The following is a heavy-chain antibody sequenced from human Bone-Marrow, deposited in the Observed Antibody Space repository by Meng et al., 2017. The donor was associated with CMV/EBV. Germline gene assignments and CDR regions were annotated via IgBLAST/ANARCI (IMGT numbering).Heavy chain of an antibody. Sequence: GSLRLSCTVSGDSISSTSNYWVWIRQPPGKGLEWIASIYYSGSTYYNPSLKSRVTISGDTSKNQFSLKLSSVTAADTAVYYCASRSPAALYYYYYYGMDVWGQGTTVTVSS. V-gene: IGHV4-39*07. CDR3: ASRSPAALYYYYYYGMDV. D-gene: IGHD2-2*01. J-gene: IGHJ6*02. CDR1: GDSISSTSNY. CDR2: IYYSGST.